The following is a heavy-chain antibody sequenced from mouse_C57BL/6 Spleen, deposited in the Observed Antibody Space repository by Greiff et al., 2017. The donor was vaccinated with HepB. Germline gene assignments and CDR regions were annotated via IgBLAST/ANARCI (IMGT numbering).Heavy chain of an antibody. CDR2: ISYSGST. CDR1: GYSITSDY. V-gene: IGHV3-8*01. CDR3: ARSGYSNYWYFDV. J-gene: IGHJ1*03. Sequence: EVKVVESGPGLAKPSQTLSLTCSFTGYSITSDYWNWIRKFPGYKLEYMGYISYSGSTYYNPSLKSRISITRDTSKNQYYLQLNSVTTEDTATYYCARSGYSNYWYFDVWGTGTTVTVSS. D-gene: IGHD2-5*01.